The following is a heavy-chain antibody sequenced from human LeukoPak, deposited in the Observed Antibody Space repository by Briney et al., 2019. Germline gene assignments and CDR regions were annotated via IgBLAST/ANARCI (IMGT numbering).Heavy chain of an antibody. CDR1: GYTFTSYA. D-gene: IGHD3-3*01. CDR3: ARGAPSITIFGVVIFLGAFDI. J-gene: IGHJ3*02. Sequence: ASVKVSCKASGYTFTSYAMNWVRQAPGQGLEWMGIINPSGGSTSYAQKFQGRVTMTRDTSTSTVYMELSSLRSEDTAVYYCARGAPSITIFGVVIFLGAFDIWGQGTMVTVSS. CDR2: INPSGGST. V-gene: IGHV1-46*01.